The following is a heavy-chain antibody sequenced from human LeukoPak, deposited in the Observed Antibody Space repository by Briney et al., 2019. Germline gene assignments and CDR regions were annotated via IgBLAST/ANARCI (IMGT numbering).Heavy chain of an antibody. CDR2: ISAYNGNT. J-gene: IGHJ5*02. V-gene: IGHV1-18*01. D-gene: IGHD2-15*01. CDR1: AYTFTSYG. CDR3: ARVPHNCSGDRCYSRWFDP. Sequence: ASVKVSCKASAYTFTSYGISWVRQAPGQGLEWMGWISAYNGNTNYAQKFQGRVTMTTDTSTSTAYMELRSLRSDDTAVYYCARVPHNCSGDRCYSRWFDPWGQGTLVIVSS.